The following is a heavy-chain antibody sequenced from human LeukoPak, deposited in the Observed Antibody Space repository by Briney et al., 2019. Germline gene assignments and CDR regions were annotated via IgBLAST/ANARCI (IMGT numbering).Heavy chain of an antibody. CDR1: GFSFSSYD. Sequence: GGSLRLSCAASGFSFSSYDMNWIRQAPGKGLEWVSSISSSSSYIYYADSVKGRFTISRDNSKSSLFLQMNSLRAEDTAVYYCARDYSSDRSSFDYWGQGTLVTVSS. V-gene: IGHV3-21*01. CDR3: ARDYSSDRSSFDY. D-gene: IGHD6-6*01. CDR2: ISSSSSYI. J-gene: IGHJ4*02.